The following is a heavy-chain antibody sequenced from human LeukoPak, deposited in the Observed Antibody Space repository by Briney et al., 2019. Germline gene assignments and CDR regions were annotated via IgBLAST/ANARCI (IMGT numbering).Heavy chain of an antibody. Sequence: GGSLRLSCAASGFTFSSYWMHWVRQAPGKGLVWVSRINSDGSSTSCADSVKGRFTISRDNAKNTLYLQMNSLRAEDTAVYYCARDPLYYDFWSGYYSAFDIWGQGTMVTVSS. CDR1: GFTFSSYW. V-gene: IGHV3-74*01. J-gene: IGHJ3*02. D-gene: IGHD3-3*01. CDR2: INSDGSST. CDR3: ARDPLYYDFWSGYYSAFDI.